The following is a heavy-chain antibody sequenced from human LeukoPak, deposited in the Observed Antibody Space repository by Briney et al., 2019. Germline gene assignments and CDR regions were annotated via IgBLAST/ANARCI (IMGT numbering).Heavy chain of an antibody. V-gene: IGHV4-59*01. CDR1: GGTITGYH. CDR2: AXSRGST. Sequence: PSETLSLTCAVSGGTITGYHWSWIRQPPGKGXXXIGYAXSRGSTLYNPSLKSRVAISVDTSQRQLSLRLTSVTAADTAVYYCARVGSGSRFDYWGQGTLVAVSS. D-gene: IGHD5-12*01. CDR3: ARVGSGSRFDY. J-gene: IGHJ4*02.